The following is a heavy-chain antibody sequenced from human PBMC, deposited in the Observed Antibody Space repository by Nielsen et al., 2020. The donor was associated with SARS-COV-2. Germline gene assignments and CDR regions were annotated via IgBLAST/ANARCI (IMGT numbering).Heavy chain of an antibody. CDR3: ALTTHYYGSLDY. CDR2: ISYDGSNK. CDR1: GFTFSSYA. J-gene: IGHJ4*02. D-gene: IGHD3-10*01. Sequence: GESLKISCAASGFTFSSYAMHWVRQAPGKGLEWVAVISYDGSNKYYADSVKGRFTISRDNSKNTLYLQMNSLRAEDTAVYYCALTTHYYGSLDYWGQGTLVTVSS. V-gene: IGHV3-30-3*01.